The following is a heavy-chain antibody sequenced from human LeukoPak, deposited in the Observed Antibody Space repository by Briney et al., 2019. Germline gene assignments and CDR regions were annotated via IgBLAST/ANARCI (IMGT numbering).Heavy chain of an antibody. Sequence: GGSLRLSCAVSGFTFSSYNMNWVRQAPGKALEWVSSITSSGAYIFYADSVKGRFTISRDNSKNTLYLQMNSLRAEDTAVYYCAKWGCSGSDCYPFDYWGQGTLVTVSS. CDR3: AKWGCSGSDCYPFDY. V-gene: IGHV3-21*04. CDR2: ITSSGAYI. CDR1: GFTFSSYN. D-gene: IGHD2-21*02. J-gene: IGHJ4*02.